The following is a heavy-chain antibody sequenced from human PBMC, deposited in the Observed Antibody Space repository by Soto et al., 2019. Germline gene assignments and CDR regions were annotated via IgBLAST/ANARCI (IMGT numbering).Heavy chain of an antibody. D-gene: IGHD6-19*01. J-gene: IGHJ4*02. V-gene: IGHV3-23*01. CDR1: GFTFSSYA. CDR2: ISGSGGST. CDR3: ASRSSGWYFDY. Sequence: EVPLLESGGGLVQPGGSLRLSCAASGFTFSSYAMSWVRQAPGKGLEWVSIISGSGGSTYYADSVKGRFTISRDNSKSTLYLQMNSLRAEDTAVYYCASRSSGWYFDYWGQGTLVTVSS.